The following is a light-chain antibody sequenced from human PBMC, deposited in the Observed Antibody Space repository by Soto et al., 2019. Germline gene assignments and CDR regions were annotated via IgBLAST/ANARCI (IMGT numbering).Light chain of an antibody. Sequence: EIVMTQSPATLSVSPRERATLSCRASQSFRGLLAWYQQKPGQAPRLLIYDAYNRATGIPPRFSGSGSGTDFTLTISSLEPEDSAVYYCQQRHRWPITFGQGTRLETK. V-gene: IGKV3-11*01. CDR1: QSFRGL. J-gene: IGKJ5*01. CDR3: QQRHRWPIT. CDR2: DAY.